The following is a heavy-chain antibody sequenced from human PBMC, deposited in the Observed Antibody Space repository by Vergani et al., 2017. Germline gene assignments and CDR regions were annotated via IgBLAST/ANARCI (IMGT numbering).Heavy chain of an antibody. Sequence: EVQLLESGGGLVQPGGSLILSCSASGFTFSSYAMSWFRQAPGKGLEWFSAIIGSGGRTNYADPVKGRFTISRDNAKNSLYLQMNSLRAEDTAVYYCARVQQGSSEFDPWGQGTLVTVSS. J-gene: IGHJ5*02. V-gene: IGHV3-23*01. D-gene: IGHD5-18*01. CDR1: GFTFSSYA. CDR2: IIGSGGRT. CDR3: ARVQQGSSEFDP.